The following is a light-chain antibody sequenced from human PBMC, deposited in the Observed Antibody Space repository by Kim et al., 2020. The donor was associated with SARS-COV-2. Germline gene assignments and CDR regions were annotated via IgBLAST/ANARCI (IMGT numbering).Light chain of an antibody. CDR2: VNG. J-gene: IGLJ3*02. V-gene: IGLV1-40*01. Sequence: QGVTITCTGTSPTSEAGCYLLVYWHHPETAPEPHIIVNGDRPSGVPDRFPGSKSDTAASLAMTVLQAEDEADDYYQSYDSRLGLVFGGGTKLTVL. CDR1: SPTSEAGCY. CDR3: QSYDSRLGLV.